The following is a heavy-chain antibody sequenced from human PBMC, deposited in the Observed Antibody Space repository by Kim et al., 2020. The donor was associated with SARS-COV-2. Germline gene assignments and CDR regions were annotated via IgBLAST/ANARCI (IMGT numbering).Heavy chain of an antibody. CDR2: IRSKAYGGTT. D-gene: IGHD3-22*01. Sequence: GGSLRLSCTASGFTFGDYAMSWFRQAPGKGLEWVGFIRSKAYGGTTEYAASVKGRFTISRDDSKSIAYLQMNSLKTEDTAVYYCTRVYLLYYYDSSGYYVSFDYWGQGTLVTVSS. J-gene: IGHJ4*02. CDR3: TRVYLLYYYDSSGYYVSFDY. CDR1: GFTFGDYA. V-gene: IGHV3-49*03.